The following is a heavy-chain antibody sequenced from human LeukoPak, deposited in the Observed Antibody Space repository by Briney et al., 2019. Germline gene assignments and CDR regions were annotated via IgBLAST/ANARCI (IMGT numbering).Heavy chain of an antibody. D-gene: IGHD6-6*01. CDR1: GFTFSSYN. Sequence: GGSLRPSCTASGFTFSSYNMNWVRQAPGKGLEWVSTITSTSTYIAYADSVKGRFTISRDNADNSVYLQMNSLRADDTAVYYCAKERPHGMDVWGQGTSVTVSS. CDR3: AKERPHGMDV. V-gene: IGHV3-21*01. CDR2: ITSTSTYI. J-gene: IGHJ6*02.